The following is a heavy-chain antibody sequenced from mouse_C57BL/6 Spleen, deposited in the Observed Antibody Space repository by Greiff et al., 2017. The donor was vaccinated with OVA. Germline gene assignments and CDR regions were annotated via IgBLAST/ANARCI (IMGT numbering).Heavy chain of an antibody. J-gene: IGHJ2*01. D-gene: IGHD1-1*01. CDR3: ARGGYGSSYNYFDY. CDR2: IDPSDSET. CDR1: GYTFTSYW. Sequence: QVHVKQSGAELVRPGSSVKLSCKASGYTFTSYWMHWVKQRPIQGLEWIGNIDPSDSETHYNQKFKDKATLTVDKSSSTAYMQLSSLTSEDSAVYYCARGGYGSSYNYFDYWGQGTTLTVSS. V-gene: IGHV1-52*01.